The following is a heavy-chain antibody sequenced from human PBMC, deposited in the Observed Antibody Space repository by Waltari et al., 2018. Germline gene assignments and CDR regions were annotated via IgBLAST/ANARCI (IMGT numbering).Heavy chain of an antibody. J-gene: IGHJ5*02. Sequence: QRRLQESGPGLVKPSETMSLTCTVTGGSISSGGYYWVWIRQSPGKGLDWIGSIYYGGTTHYNPPLESRFTISGDTSKNQFSLKVRSVTAADTAVYYCARHWNISGYRFVPWGQGTLVTVSS. V-gene: IGHV4-39*01. D-gene: IGHD5-12*01. CDR2: IYYGGTT. CDR1: GGSISSGGYY. CDR3: ARHWNISGYRFVP.